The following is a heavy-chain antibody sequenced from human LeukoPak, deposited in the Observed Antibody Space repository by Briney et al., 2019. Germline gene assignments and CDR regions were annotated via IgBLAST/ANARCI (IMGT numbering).Heavy chain of an antibody. V-gene: IGHV4-59*01. Sequence: SETLSLTCTVSGGSINNYYWSWIRQPPGKGLEWIGYIYYSGSTNYNPSLKSRVTISVDTSKNQFSLKLTSVTAADTAVYSCARTTEGGYTYGYFYYYSMDVWGKGTTVTISS. CDR2: IYYSGST. CDR3: ARTTEGGYTYGYFYYYSMDV. J-gene: IGHJ6*03. D-gene: IGHD5-18*01. CDR1: GGSINNYY.